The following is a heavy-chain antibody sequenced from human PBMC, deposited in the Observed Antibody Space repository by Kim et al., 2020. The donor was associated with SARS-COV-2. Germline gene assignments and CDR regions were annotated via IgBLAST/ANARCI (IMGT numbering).Heavy chain of an antibody. V-gene: IGHV3-30*07. CDR3: ARGALSDIVVVPAATYYFDY. D-gene: IGHD2-2*01. Sequence: RFTISRDNSKNTLYLQMNSLRAEDTAVYYCARGALSDIVVVPAATYYFDYWGQGTLVTVSS. J-gene: IGHJ4*02.